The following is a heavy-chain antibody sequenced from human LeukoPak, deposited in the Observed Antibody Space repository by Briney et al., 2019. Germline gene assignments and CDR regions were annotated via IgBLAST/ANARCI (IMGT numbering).Heavy chain of an antibody. V-gene: IGHV1-2*02. Sequence: ASVKVSCKASGYTFTGYYMHWVRQAPGQGLEWMGWINPNSGGTNYAQKFQGRVTMTRDTSISTAYMELSRLRSDDTAVYYCAREGLGFLEWLKLFDYWGQGTLVTVSS. CDR2: INPNSGGT. J-gene: IGHJ4*02. CDR3: AREGLGFLEWLKLFDY. D-gene: IGHD3-3*01. CDR1: GYTFTGYY.